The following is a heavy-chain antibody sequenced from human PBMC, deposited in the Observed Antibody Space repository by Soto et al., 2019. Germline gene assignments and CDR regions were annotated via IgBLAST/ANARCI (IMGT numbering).Heavy chain of an antibody. D-gene: IGHD3-3*02. V-gene: IGHV4-30-4*01. CDR2: IYYSRAK. CDR3: ARDRPVGPFSYKGDDGMDV. Sequence: QVQLQESGPGLVKPSQTLSLTCTISGGSIRDEYHYWSWVRQSPGKGLEWIGHIYYSRAKYLSEALEGRVTMSLDTSKNQFSMHLRSVTAADTATYFCARDRPVGPFSYKGDDGMDVWGQGTTVTVSS. J-gene: IGHJ6*02. CDR1: GGSIRDEYHY.